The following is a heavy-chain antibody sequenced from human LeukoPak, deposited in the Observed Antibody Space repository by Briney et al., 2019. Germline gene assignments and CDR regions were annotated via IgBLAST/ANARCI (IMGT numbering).Heavy chain of an antibody. CDR3: AKGHTYGMI. CDR2: ISGSGTTM. D-gene: IGHD2-8*01. CDR1: GFTFSDYY. Sequence: PGGSLRLSCAASGFTFSDYYMSWIRQTPGKGPEWVSYISGSGTTMEYAKSVKGRFTISRDNAKDSLYLQMNSLEAEDTAVYYCAKGHTYGMIWGQGTPVSVSS. J-gene: IGHJ4*02. V-gene: IGHV3-11*01.